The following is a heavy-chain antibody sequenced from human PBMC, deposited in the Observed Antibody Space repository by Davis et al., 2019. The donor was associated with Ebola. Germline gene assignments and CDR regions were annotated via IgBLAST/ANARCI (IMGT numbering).Heavy chain of an antibody. CDR2: HDVYGNR. D-gene: IGHD6-13*01. V-gene: IGHV3-74*01. CDR1: GFIFSKFW. Sequence: GESLKISCAASGFIFSKFWMHWVRQAPGKGPVWVARHDVYGNRHYVDSVKGRFTISRDNSKESLYLQINSLRSEDTALYFCARGPMPSWYADYYKYGMDVWGQGTTVTASS. CDR3: ARGPMPSWYADYYKYGMDV. J-gene: IGHJ6*02.